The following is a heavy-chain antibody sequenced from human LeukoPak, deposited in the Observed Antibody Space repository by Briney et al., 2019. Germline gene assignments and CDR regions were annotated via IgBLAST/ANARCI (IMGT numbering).Heavy chain of an antibody. D-gene: IGHD4-17*01. J-gene: IGHJ4*02. Sequence: GRSQRLSCAASGFSFSSYGMHWVRQAPGKGLEWVSSISSDSSYIYYADAVHGRFTVSRDNAKYSLYLQMNSLRAEDTAVYYCVRGSYGAYDYWGQGSLVTVSS. CDR1: GFSFSSYG. CDR3: VRGSYGAYDY. CDR2: ISSDSSYI. V-gene: IGHV3-21*01.